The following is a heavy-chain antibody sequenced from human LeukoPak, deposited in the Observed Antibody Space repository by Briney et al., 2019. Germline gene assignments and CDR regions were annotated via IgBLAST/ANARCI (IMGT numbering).Heavy chain of an antibody. CDR1: GFTFSSYA. CDR3: ANPPNHRWLRGYYFDY. Sequence: PGGSLRLSCAASGFTFSSYAMSWVRQAPGKGLEWVSAISGSGGSTYYADSVKGRFTTSRDNSKNTLYLQMNSLRAEDTAVYYCANPPNHRWLRGYYFDYWGQGTLVTVSS. D-gene: IGHD3-22*01. J-gene: IGHJ4*02. CDR2: ISGSGGST. V-gene: IGHV3-23*01.